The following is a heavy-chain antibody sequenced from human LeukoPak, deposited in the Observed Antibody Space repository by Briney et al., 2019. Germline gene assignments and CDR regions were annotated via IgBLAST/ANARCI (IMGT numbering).Heavy chain of an antibody. CDR3: ARDDLGY. D-gene: IGHD7-27*01. CDR1: GFTVSSNY. J-gene: IGHJ4*02. CDR2: IYSGGST. V-gene: IGHV3-53*01. Sequence: GGSLRLSCAASGFTVSSNYMSWVRQAPGKGLEWVSVIYSGGSTYYADYVKGRFTISRDNYKNTLYLQMNSLRAEDTAVYYCARDDLGYWGQGTLVTVSS.